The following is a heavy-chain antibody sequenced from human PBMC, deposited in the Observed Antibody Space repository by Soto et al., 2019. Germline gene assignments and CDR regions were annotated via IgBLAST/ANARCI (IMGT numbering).Heavy chain of an antibody. J-gene: IGHJ4*02. CDR2: IFSNDEK. Sequence: QVTLKEFGPVLVKPTETLTLTCTVSGFSLSNARMGVSWIRQPPGKALEWLAHIFSNDEKSYSTSLKSRLTISKDTSKSQVVLTMTNMDPVDTATYYCARIPLAGPYDYYFDYWGQGTLVTVSS. CDR3: ARIPLAGPYDYYFDY. V-gene: IGHV2-26*01. D-gene: IGHD6-19*01. CDR1: GFSLSNARMG.